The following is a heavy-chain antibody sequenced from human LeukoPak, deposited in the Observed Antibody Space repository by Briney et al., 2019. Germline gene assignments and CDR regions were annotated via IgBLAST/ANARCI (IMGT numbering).Heavy chain of an antibody. CDR1: GGSISSSSYY. CDR2: IYYSGST. CDR3: AGSQSIAVAGTFAFDI. Sequence: PSETLSLTCTVSGGSISSSSYYWGWIRQPPGKGLEWMGSIYYSGSTYYNPSLKSRVTISVDTSKNQFSLKLSSVTAADTAVYYCAGSQSIAVAGTFAFDIWGQGTMVTVSS. J-gene: IGHJ3*02. V-gene: IGHV4-39*01. D-gene: IGHD6-19*01.